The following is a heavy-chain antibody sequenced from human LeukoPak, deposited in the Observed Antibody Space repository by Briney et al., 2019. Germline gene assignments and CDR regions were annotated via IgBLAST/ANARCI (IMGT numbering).Heavy chain of an antibody. Sequence: SETLSLTCTVSSGSISRYYWSWLRQPPGKGLDWIGYIYYTGSANYNPSLKSRVTISVDTSKNQFSLKLSSVTAADTAVYYCAGVFGGPVSRRFDPWGQGTLITVSS. CDR2: IYYTGSA. J-gene: IGHJ5*02. V-gene: IGHV4-59*08. D-gene: IGHD4-23*01. CDR1: SGSISRYY. CDR3: AGVFGGPVSRRFDP.